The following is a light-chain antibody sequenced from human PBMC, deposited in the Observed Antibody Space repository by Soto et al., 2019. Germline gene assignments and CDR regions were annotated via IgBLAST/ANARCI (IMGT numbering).Light chain of an antibody. Sequence: QSPSTLSASVGDRVTITCRASQSISSWLAWYQQKPGKAPKLLIYDASSLESGVPSRFSGSGSGTEFTLTISSLQPDDFATYYCQQYNSYPFTFGPGTKVDIK. CDR1: QSISSW. CDR3: QQYNSYPFT. CDR2: DAS. J-gene: IGKJ3*01. V-gene: IGKV1-5*01.